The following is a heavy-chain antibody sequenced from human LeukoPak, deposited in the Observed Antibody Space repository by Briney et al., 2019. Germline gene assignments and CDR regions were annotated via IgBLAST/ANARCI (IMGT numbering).Heavy chain of an antibody. CDR3: ARSQRWLGLDY. D-gene: IGHD5-24*01. CDR2: MNPNSGNT. J-gene: IGHJ4*02. CDR1: GGTFSSYA. Sequence: VASVKVSCKASGGTFSSYAISWVRQAPGQGLEWMGWMNPNSGNTGYAQKFQGRVTITRNTSISTAYMELSSLRSEDTAVYYCARSQRWLGLDYWGQGTLVTVSS. V-gene: IGHV1-8*03.